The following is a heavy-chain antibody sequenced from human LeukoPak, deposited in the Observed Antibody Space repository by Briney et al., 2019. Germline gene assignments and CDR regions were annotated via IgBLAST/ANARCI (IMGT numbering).Heavy chain of an antibody. CDR2: ISSSSSYI. V-gene: IGHV3-21*01. CDR1: GFTFSSYS. D-gene: IGHD3-16*02. CDR3: ARDPLGYDYVWGSYRQFDY. J-gene: IGHJ4*02. Sequence: PGGSLRLSCAASGFTFSSYSMNWVRQAPGKGLEWVSSISSSSSYIYYADSVKGRFTISRDNAKNSLYLQMNSLRAEDTAVYYCARDPLGYDYVWGSYRQFDYWGQGTLVTVSS.